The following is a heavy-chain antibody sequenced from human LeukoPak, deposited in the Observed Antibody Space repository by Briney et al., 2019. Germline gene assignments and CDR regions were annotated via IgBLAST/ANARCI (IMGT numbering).Heavy chain of an antibody. CDR2: ISSSSSYI. Sequence: GGSLRLSCAASGFTFSSYAMSWVRQAPGKGLEWVSSISSSSSYINYADSVKGRFTISRDNAKNSLYLQMNSLRADDTAVYYCVRAAAEDYWGQGTLVTVSS. D-gene: IGHD6-13*01. V-gene: IGHV3-21*01. J-gene: IGHJ4*02. CDR1: GFTFSSYA. CDR3: VRAAAEDY.